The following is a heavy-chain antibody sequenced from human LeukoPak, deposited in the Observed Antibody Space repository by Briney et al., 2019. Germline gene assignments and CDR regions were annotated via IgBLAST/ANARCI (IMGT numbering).Heavy chain of an antibody. J-gene: IGHJ3*02. D-gene: IGHD1-7*01. CDR2: ISSNGGST. Sequence: GGSLRLSCAASGFTFSSYAMHWVRQAPGKGLEYVSAISSNGGSTYYANSVKGRFIISRDSSKNTLYLQMGSLRAEDMAVYYCATTGTTSHDAFDIWGQGTMVTVSS. CDR3: ATTGTTSHDAFDI. CDR1: GFTFSSYA. V-gene: IGHV3-64*01.